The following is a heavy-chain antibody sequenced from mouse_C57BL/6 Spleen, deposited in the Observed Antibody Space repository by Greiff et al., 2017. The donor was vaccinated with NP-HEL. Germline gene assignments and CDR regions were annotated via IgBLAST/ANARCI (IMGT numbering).Heavy chain of an antibody. D-gene: IGHD2-2*01. V-gene: IGHV1-19*01. CDR3: ARWGLRRDEGFAY. J-gene: IGHJ3*01. CDR1: GYTFTDYY. Sequence: EVQLQESGPVLVKPGASVKMSCKASGYTFTDYYMNWVKQSHGKSLEWIGVINPYNGGTSYNQKFKGKATLTVDKSSSTAYMELNSLTSEDSAVYYCARWGLRRDEGFAYWGQGTLVTVSA. CDR2: INPYNGGT.